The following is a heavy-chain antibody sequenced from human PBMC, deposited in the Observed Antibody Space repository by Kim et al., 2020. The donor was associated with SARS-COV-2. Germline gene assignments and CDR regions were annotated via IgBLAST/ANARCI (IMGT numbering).Heavy chain of an antibody. D-gene: IGHD1-26*01. V-gene: IGHV3-30*01. J-gene: IGHJ4*02. Sequence: YYADSMKGRFTISRDNSKNTLFVQMNSLRAEDTAVYYCAREFLAGSYFGYWGQGTLVTVSS. CDR3: AREFLAGSYFGY.